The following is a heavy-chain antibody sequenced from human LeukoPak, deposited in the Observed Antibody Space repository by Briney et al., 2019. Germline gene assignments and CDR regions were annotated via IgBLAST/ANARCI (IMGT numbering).Heavy chain of an antibody. CDR1: GFTFSSYS. CDR3: ARSVFQGAFDI. Sequence: GGSLRLSCAASGFTFSSYSMNWVRQAPGKGLEWVSYISSSSSTIQYVDSVKGRFTISRDNAKDSLYLQMNSLRAEDTAVYFCARSVFQGAFDIWGQGTLVTVSS. D-gene: IGHD5/OR15-5a*01. CDR2: ISSSSSTI. V-gene: IGHV3-48*01. J-gene: IGHJ3*02.